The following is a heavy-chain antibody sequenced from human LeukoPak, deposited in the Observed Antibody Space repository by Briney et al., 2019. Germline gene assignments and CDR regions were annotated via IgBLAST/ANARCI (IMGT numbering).Heavy chain of an antibody. Sequence: GASVKVSCKASGYTFTSYAMHWVRQAPGQGLEWMGWISAYNGNTNYAQKLQGRVTMTTDTSTSTAYMELRSLRSDDTAVYYCARDRDPLIAAAIDYWGQGTLVTVSS. J-gene: IGHJ4*02. D-gene: IGHD6-25*01. CDR3: ARDRDPLIAAAIDY. V-gene: IGHV1-18*01. CDR1: GYTFTSYA. CDR2: ISAYNGNT.